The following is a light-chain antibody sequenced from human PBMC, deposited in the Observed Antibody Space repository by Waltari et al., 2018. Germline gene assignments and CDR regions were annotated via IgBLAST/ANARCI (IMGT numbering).Light chain of an antibody. CDR2: DAS. J-gene: IGKJ2*01. CDR1: QSVSSNY. CDR3: QHYSSAPNT. V-gene: IGKV3-20*01. Sequence: EIVLTQSPGTLSLFPGERATLSCRASQSVSSNYLAWHQQKPGQAPRLLIHDASSRATGIPDRFSGSGSGTDFTLTISRLEPEDFAVYFCQHYSSAPNTFGQGTRLEIK.